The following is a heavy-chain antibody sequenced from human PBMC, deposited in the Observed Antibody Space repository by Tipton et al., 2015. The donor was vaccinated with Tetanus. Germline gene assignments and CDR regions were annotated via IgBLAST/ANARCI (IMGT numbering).Heavy chain of an antibody. CDR1: GGSISSGGYY. CDR2: IYYSGST. J-gene: IGHJ4*02. D-gene: IGHD1-26*01. Sequence: TLSLTCTVSGGSISSGGYYWSWTRQRPGKGLEWIGDIYYSGSTYYNPSLKSRVTISVDTSKNQFSLKLNSVTAADTAVYYCARDQARGARGWNYFDYWGQGTLVTVSS. CDR3: ARDQARGARGWNYFDY. V-gene: IGHV4-31*03.